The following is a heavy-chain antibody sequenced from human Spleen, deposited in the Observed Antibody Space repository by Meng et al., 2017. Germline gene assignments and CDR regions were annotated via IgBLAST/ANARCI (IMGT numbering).Heavy chain of an antibody. CDR2: IYHNGDT. D-gene: IGHD4-17*01. Sequence: SETLSLTCTVSDDSISSYYWNWIRQPPGKGLEWIGFIYHNGDTNYNPSLKSRVTISVDTSKNQFSLKLASVTAADTAVYFCARGSAGDYYFDSWGQGTLVTVSS. CDR1: DDSISSYY. J-gene: IGHJ4*02. V-gene: IGHV4-59*12. CDR3: ARGSAGDYYFDS.